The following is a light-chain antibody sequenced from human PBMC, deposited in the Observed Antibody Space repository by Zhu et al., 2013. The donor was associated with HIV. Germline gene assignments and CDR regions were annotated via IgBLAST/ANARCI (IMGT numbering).Light chain of an antibody. CDR1: QDISNY. Sequence: DIQVTQSPSSLSASVGDRVTITCQASQDISNYLNWYQQKPGKAPKLLIYDASNLETGVPSRFSGSGSGTDFTLTISSLQPEDIATYYCQQYDGLLSITFGQGTRLEIK. CDR2: DAS. J-gene: IGKJ5*01. CDR3: QQYDGLLSIT. V-gene: IGKV1-33*01.